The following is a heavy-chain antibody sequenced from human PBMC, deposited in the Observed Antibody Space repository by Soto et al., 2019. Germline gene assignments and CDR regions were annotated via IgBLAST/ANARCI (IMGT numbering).Heavy chain of an antibody. CDR1: GFTFGTYA. J-gene: IGHJ4*02. V-gene: IGHV3-23*02. CDR3: ARRAGTTGVFDF. CDR2: ISGNGSDT. Sequence: EVQLLESGGGLVQPGGSLRLSCAASGFTFGTYAMSWVRRAPGKGLDWVSAISGNGSDTYLGDSVKGRFSISRDNSKNILYLEMSSLRSVETAIYYCARRAGTTGVFDFWGQGTRVIVSS. D-gene: IGHD1-7*01.